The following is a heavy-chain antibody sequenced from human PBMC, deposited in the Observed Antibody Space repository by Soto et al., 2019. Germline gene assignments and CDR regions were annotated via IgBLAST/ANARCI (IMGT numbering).Heavy chain of an antibody. J-gene: IGHJ5*02. CDR2: IYYSGST. D-gene: IGHD6-13*01. CDR1: GGSISSSSYY. CDR3: ARNRGSSSQNWFDP. V-gene: IGHV4-39*01. Sequence: PSETLSLTCTVSGGSISSSSYYWGWIRQPPGKGLEWIGSIYYSGSTYYNPSLKSRVTISVDTSKNQFSLKLSSVTAADTAVYYCARNRGSSSQNWFDPRGPGTLATLSS.